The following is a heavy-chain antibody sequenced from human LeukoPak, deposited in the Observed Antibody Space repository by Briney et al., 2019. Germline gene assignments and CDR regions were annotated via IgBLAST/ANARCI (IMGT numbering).Heavy chain of an antibody. CDR2: IYTSGST. V-gene: IGHV4-61*02. J-gene: IGHJ4*02. D-gene: IGHD1-1*01. CDR1: GGSISSGSYY. Sequence: SQTLSLTCTVSGGSISSGSYYWSWIRQPAGKGLEWIGRIYTSGSTNYNPSLKSRVTISVDTSKNQFSLKLSSVTAADTAVYYCASGYNWNDEGFDYWGQGTLVTVSS. CDR3: ASGYNWNDEGFDY.